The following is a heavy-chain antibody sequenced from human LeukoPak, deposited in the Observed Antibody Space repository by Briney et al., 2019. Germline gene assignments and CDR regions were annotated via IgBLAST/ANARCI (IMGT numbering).Heavy chain of an antibody. CDR1: GFTFSSYW. Sequence: GGSLRLSCAASGFTFSSYWMNWARQAPGRGLEWVASINHNGNVNYYVDSVKGRFTISRDNAKNSLYLQMSNLRAEDTAVYFCARGGGLDVWGQGTTVTVSS. V-gene: IGHV3-7*03. J-gene: IGHJ6*02. CDR2: INHNGNVN. D-gene: IGHD3-16*01. CDR3: ARGGGLDV.